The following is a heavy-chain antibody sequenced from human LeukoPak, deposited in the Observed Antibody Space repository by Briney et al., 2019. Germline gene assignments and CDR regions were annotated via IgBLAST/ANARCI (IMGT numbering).Heavy chain of an antibody. D-gene: IGHD1-26*01. Sequence: PGGSLRLSCAASGFVFSSDYMSWVRQAPGKGLEWVSVIYSGGSTYYADSVTGRFTISRDNAKNSLYLQMNSLRAEDTAVYYCARGRGSYWSRHYFDYWGQGTLVTVSS. CDR1: GFVFSSDY. J-gene: IGHJ4*02. CDR3: ARGRGSYWSRHYFDY. V-gene: IGHV3-53*01. CDR2: IYSGGST.